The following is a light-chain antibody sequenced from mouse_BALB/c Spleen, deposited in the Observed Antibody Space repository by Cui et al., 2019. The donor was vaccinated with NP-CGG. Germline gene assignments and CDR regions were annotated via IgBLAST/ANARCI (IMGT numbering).Light chain of an antibody. CDR2: GTN. V-gene: IGLV1*01. Sequence: QAVVPEDSAHTTSPGETVTFTCRSSTGAVTTSNYANWVQEKPDHLFTGLIGGTNNRAPGVPARFSGSLIGDKAALTITGAQTEDEAIYFCALWYSNHWVFGGGTKLTVL. CDR1: TGAVTTSNY. J-gene: IGLJ1*01. CDR3: ALWYSNHWV.